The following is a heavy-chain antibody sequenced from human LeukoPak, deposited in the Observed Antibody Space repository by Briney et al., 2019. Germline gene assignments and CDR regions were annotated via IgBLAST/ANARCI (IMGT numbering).Heavy chain of an antibody. CDR3: ARDQNGIAVY. CDR1: GFTFSGYS. D-gene: IGHD6-19*01. J-gene: IGHJ4*02. CDR2: ISGSSTYT. Sequence: GGSLRLSCAASGFTFSGYSMNWVRQAPGKGLEWVSSISGSSTYTYYTDSVKGRFTISRDNAKTSLYLQMNSLRAEDTAVYYCARDQNGIAVYWGQGTLVTVSS. V-gene: IGHV3-21*01.